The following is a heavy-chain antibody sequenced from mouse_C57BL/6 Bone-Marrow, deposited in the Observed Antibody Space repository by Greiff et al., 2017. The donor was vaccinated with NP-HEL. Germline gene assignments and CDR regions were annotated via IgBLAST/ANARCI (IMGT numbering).Heavy chain of an antibody. CDR1: GFTFSSYA. D-gene: IGHD1-1*01. J-gene: IGHJ3*01. CDR3: TRGGSDGAY. Sequence: EVHLVESGAGLVKPGGSLKLSCAASGFTFSSYAMSWVRQTPEKRLEWVAYISSGGDYIYYADTVKGRFTLSRDNARNTLYLHMSRLKYEDTAVYYCTRGGSDGAYWGQGTLVTVSA. V-gene: IGHV5-9-1*02. CDR2: ISSGGDYI.